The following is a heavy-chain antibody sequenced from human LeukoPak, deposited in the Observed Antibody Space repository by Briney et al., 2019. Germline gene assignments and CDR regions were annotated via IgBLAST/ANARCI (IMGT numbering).Heavy chain of an antibody. D-gene: IGHD1-26*01. CDR1: AFTVSSNY. J-gene: IGHJ3*02. CDR2: IYGGGST. V-gene: IGHV3-66*02. Sequence: PGGSLRLSCAVSAFTVSSNYVSWVRQAPGKGLEWVSVIYGGGSTNYADSVKGRFTISRDNSKNTLYRQMNSLRAADTAVYYCARDHSGSYQRAFDIWGQGTMVTVSS. CDR3: ARDHSGSYQRAFDI.